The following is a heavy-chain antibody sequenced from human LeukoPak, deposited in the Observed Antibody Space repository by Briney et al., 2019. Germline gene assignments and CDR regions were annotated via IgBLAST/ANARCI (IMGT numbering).Heavy chain of an antibody. D-gene: IGHD2-15*01. J-gene: IGHJ4*02. CDR2: IIPIFGTA. Sequence: SVKVSCKASGGTFSSYAISWVRQAPGQGPEWMGRIIPIFGTANYAQKFQGRVTITTDESTSTAYMELSSLRSEDTAVYYCARAFCSGGSCYSIDYWGQGTLVTVSS. V-gene: IGHV1-69*05. CDR3: ARAFCSGGSCYSIDY. CDR1: GGTFSSYA.